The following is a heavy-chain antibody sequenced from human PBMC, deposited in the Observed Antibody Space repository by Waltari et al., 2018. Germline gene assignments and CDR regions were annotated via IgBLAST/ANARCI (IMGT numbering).Heavy chain of an antibody. CDR1: S. Sequence: SMNWVRQAPGKGLEWVSSISSSSSYIYYADSVKGRFTISRDNAKNSLYLQMNSLRAEDTAVYYCARAPYSSGWYYFDYWGQGTLVTVSS. CDR2: ISSSSSYI. V-gene: IGHV3-21*01. J-gene: IGHJ4*02. D-gene: IGHD6-19*01. CDR3: ARAPYSSGWYYFDY.